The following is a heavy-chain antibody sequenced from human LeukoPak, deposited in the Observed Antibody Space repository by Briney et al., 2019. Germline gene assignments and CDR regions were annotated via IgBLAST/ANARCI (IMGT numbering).Heavy chain of an antibody. CDR1: GFTFSNYA. Sequence: GGSLRLSCAASGFTFSNYAMTWVRQAPGKGLEWVSGISGSGGIIHYADSVKGRFTISRDNSKNTLYLQMNSLRAEDTAIYYCAKRDASDSSTYSPLFDYWGQGTLVTVSS. J-gene: IGHJ4*02. V-gene: IGHV3-23*01. CDR2: ISGSGGII. D-gene: IGHD2-2*01. CDR3: AKRDASDSSTYSPLFDY.